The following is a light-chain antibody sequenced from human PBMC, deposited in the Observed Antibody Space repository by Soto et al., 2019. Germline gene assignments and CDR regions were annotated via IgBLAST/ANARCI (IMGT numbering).Light chain of an antibody. Sequence: EIVMTQSPATLSVSPGERATLSCRASQSVSRNLAWYQQKPGQAPRLLISAAYTRATDVPARFSGSGSGTEFTLTMSSLQSEDFAIYYCQQYNNWPYTFGQGTKLEIK. J-gene: IGKJ2*01. V-gene: IGKV3-15*01. CDR1: QSVSRN. CDR2: AAY. CDR3: QQYNNWPYT.